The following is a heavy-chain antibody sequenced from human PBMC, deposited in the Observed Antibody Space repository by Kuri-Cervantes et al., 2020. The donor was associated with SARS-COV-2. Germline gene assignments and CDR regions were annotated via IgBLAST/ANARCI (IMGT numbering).Heavy chain of an antibody. J-gene: IGHJ3*01. Sequence: ASVKVSCKASGYKFATYGISWVRQAPGQGLEWVGWINIYTGNTKYAEKLQGRVTMTTDKSTSTAYMELRNLRSDDTAVYYCARSTPFRRRVVISQGGALDVWGKGTMVTVSS. CDR2: INIYTGNT. D-gene: IGHD3-3*01. CDR3: ARSTPFRRRVVISQGGALDV. V-gene: IGHV1-18*01. CDR1: GYKFATYG.